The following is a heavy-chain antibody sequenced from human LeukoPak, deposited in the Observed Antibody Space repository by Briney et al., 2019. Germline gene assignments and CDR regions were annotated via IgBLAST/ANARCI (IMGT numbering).Heavy chain of an antibody. Sequence: ASVKLSCNASGYTFTSSDINWVRQATGPGLEWMGWMNPNSGNTGYGQSFQGKITMTSDISIGTAYMELSNLTSEDKAIYYCTRGSSGRRDNWGQGTLVTVSA. V-gene: IGHV1-8*01. CDR2: MNPNSGNT. D-gene: IGHD6-19*01. CDR1: GYTFTSSD. CDR3: TRGSSGRRDN. J-gene: IGHJ4*02.